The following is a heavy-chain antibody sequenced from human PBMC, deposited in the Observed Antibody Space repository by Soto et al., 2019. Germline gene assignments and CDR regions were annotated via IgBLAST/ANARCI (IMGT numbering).Heavy chain of an antibody. V-gene: IGHV4-4*07. CDR3: ARLRVVGATQWFDH. Sequence: XETLCLTCTVAGCSMSSYYWSWIRQPAGKGLEWIGRIYTSGSTNYNPSLKSRVTMSVDTSKNQFSLKLSSVTAADTAVYYCARLRVVGATQWFDHWGQGTLVTVSS. CDR2: IYTSGST. CDR1: GCSMSSYY. D-gene: IGHD1-26*01. J-gene: IGHJ5*02.